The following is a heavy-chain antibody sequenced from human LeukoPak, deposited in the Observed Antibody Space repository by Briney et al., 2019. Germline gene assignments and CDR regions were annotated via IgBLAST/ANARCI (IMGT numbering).Heavy chain of an antibody. CDR1: GFTFSNYL. D-gene: IGHD6-19*01. V-gene: IGHV3-7*01. CDR2: IGPDGNEI. Sequence: PGGSLRLSCAASGFTFSNYLMTWVRQTPAKGLEWVANIGPDGNEIYYVDSVRGRFTISRDNAENSLYLQMNSLRAEDTAFYYCARARGCFDCWGQGTLVTVSS. CDR3: ARARGCFDC. J-gene: IGHJ4*02.